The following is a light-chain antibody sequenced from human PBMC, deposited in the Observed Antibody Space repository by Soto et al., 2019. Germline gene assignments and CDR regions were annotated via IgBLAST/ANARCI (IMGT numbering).Light chain of an antibody. V-gene: IGKV1-5*03. CDR3: QQYDTYPWT. Sequence: DIPMTQSPSTLSASVGDRVTITCRASQNINQCLAWYQQKPGKAPKLLIAKASTLESGVPSRFSGSESGTDFTLTISCLQPDDFATYYCQQYDTYPWTFGQGTKVEI. CDR1: QNINQC. CDR2: KAS. J-gene: IGKJ1*01.